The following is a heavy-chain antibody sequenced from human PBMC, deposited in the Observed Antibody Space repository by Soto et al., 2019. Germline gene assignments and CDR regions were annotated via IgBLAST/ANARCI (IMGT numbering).Heavy chain of an antibody. CDR1: GGSISSSSYY. V-gene: IGHV4-39*01. D-gene: IGHD3-3*01. J-gene: IGHJ4*02. CDR2: IYYSGST. Sequence: SETLSLTCTVSGGSISSSSYYWGWIRQPPGKGLEWIGSIYYSGSTYYNPSLKSRVTISVDTSKNQFSLKLSSVTAADTAVYYCARVKDFWSGYYGYYFDYWGQGTLVTVSS. CDR3: ARVKDFWSGYYGYYFDY.